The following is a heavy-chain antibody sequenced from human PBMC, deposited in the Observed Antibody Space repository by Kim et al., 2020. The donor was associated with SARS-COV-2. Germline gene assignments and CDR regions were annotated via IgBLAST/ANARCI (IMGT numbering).Heavy chain of an antibody. J-gene: IGHJ6*02. V-gene: IGHV3-33*01. CDR3: ARDLASNYYGSGSRDSSYYYYGMDV. D-gene: IGHD3-10*01. CDR1: GFTFSSYG. CDR2: IWYDGSNK. Sequence: GGSLRLSCAASGFTFSSYGMHWVRQAPGKGLEWVAVIWYDGSNKYYADSVKGRFTISRDNSKNTLYLQMNSLRAEDTAVYYCARDLASNYYGSGSRDSSYYYYGMDVWGQGTTVTVSS.